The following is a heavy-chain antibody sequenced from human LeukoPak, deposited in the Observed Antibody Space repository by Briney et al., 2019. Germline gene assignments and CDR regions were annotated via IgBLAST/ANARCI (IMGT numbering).Heavy chain of an antibody. Sequence: ESGPTLVKPTQTLTLTCTFSGFSLSTSGVGVGWIRQPPGKALEWLALIYWNDDKRYSPSLKSRLTITKDTSKNQVVLTMTSMDPVDTATYYCAHSVSRHIVVVTANRSAFDIWGQGTMVTVSS. CDR2: IYWNDDK. D-gene: IGHD2-21*02. CDR3: AHSVSRHIVVVTANRSAFDI. CDR1: GFSLSTSGVG. V-gene: IGHV2-5*01. J-gene: IGHJ3*02.